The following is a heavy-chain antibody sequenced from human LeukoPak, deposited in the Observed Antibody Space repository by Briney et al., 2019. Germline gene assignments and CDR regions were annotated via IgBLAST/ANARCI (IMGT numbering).Heavy chain of an antibody. CDR3: ARSAMATTDTANFDY. J-gene: IGHJ4*02. CDR2: IIPIFGTA. V-gene: IGHV1-69*05. CDR1: GGTFSSYA. Sequence: ASVKVSCKAFGGTFSSYAIIWVRQAPGQGLEWMGGIIPIFGTADYAQKFQGRVTITTDESTSTAYMEPSSLRSEDTAVYYCARSAMATTDTANFDYWGQGTLVTVSS. D-gene: IGHD5-18*01.